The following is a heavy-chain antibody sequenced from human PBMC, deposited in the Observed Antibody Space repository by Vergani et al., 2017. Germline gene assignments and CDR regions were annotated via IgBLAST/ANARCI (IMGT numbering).Heavy chain of an antibody. CDR2: IYWNDDH. CDR1: GFSLNTRGLS. CDR3: VYKETECGTTGCFYTIYYYYNMDG. J-gene: IGHJ6*03. D-gene: IGHD1-7*01. V-gene: IGHV2-5*04. Sequence: QITLKESGPTLVKPTQTLTLTCTFSGFSLNTRGLSVAWIRQPPGKALEWIALIYWNDDHHYSPSLNNRVTITKDTSKNQVVLTMTNMDYVDTGTYYCVYKETECGTTGCFYTIYYYYNMDGWGKGTKVTVSS.